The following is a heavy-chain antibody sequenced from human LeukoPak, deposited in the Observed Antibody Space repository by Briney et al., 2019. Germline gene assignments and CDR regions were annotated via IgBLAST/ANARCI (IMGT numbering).Heavy chain of an antibody. J-gene: IGHJ3*02. CDR2: IKPDSGDT. CDR1: GYTFTDYY. CDR3: ARHIGHGSFDI. Sequence: VASVKVSCKASGYTFTDYYIHWVRQAPGQGLEWMGWIKPDSGDTNYAQKFQGRVTMTRDTSISTAYMELSSLSSDDTAVYYCARHIGHGSFDIWGQVTMVTVSS. V-gene: IGHV1-2*02.